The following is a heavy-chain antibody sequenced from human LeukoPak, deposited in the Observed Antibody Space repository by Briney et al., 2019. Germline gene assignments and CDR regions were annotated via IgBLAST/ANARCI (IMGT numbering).Heavy chain of an antibody. J-gene: IGHJ4*02. CDR1: GFTFDDYG. D-gene: IGHD2-15*01. CDR3: ARDDCSGGICYFDY. Sequence: GGSLRLSCAASGFTFDDYGMSWVRQAPGKGLEWVSGINWNGGSTGYADSVKGRFTISRDNAKNSLYLQMNSLRAEDTALYYCARDDCSGGICYFDYWRQGTLVTVSS. V-gene: IGHV3-20*04. CDR2: INWNGGST.